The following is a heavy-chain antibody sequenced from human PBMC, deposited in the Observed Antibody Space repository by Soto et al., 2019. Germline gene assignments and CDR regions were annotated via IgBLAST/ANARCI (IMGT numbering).Heavy chain of an antibody. V-gene: IGHV4-39*01. Sequence: SETLSLTCTVSGGSISSSSYYWGWIRQPPGKGLEWIGSIYYSGSTYYNPSLKSRVTISVDTSKNQFSLKLSSVTAADTAVYYCARRAYYYDSSGSNDPTFFDYWGQGTLVTVSS. CDR1: GGSISSSSYY. CDR2: IYYSGST. D-gene: IGHD3-22*01. CDR3: ARRAYYYDSSGSNDPTFFDY. J-gene: IGHJ4*02.